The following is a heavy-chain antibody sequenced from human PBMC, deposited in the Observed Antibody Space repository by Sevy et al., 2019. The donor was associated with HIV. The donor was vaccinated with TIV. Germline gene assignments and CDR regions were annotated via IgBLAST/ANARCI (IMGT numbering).Heavy chain of an antibody. V-gene: IGHV3-23*01. CDR1: GLTFRNYV. CDR2: ISDSGTNT. Sequence: GGSLRLSCAASGLTFRNYVMSWVRQAPGKGLEWVSAISDSGTNTYDADSVKGRFTISRENSKNRLYLQMDSLRVDDTAVYYCANLAGMSRPFDYRGQGTLVTVSS. J-gene: IGHJ4*02. CDR3: ANLAGMSRPFDY. D-gene: IGHD3-10*01.